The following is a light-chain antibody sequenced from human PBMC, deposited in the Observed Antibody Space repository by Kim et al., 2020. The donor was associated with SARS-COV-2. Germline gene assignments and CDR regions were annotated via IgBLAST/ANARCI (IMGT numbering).Light chain of an antibody. CDR3: QQYNSYSPCT. CDR1: QSISSW. CDR2: KAS. Sequence: DIQMTQSPSTLSASVGDRVTITCRASQSISSWLAWYQQKPGKAPKLLIYKASSLESGVPSRFSGSGSGTEFTLTISSLQPDDFATYYCQQYNSYSPCTFGQGTKVDSK. V-gene: IGKV1-5*03. J-gene: IGKJ1*01.